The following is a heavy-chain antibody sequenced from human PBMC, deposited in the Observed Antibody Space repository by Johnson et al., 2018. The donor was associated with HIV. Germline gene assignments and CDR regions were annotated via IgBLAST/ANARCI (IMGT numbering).Heavy chain of an antibody. D-gene: IGHD3-10*01. CDR1: GLTFRNAW. CDR3: AKDGLGFGDELGAFDI. V-gene: IGHV3-23*04. Sequence: VQLVESGGGLVKPGGSLRLSCAASGLTFRNAWMSWVRQAPGKGLEWVSAISGSGGSTYYADSVKGRFTISRDNSKNTLYLQMNSLRAEDTAVYYCAKDGLGFGDELGAFDIWGQGTMVTVSS. CDR2: ISGSGGST. J-gene: IGHJ3*02.